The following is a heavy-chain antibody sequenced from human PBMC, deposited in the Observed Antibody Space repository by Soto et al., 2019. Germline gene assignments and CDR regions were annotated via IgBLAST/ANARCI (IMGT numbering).Heavy chain of an antibody. D-gene: IGHD6-19*01. V-gene: IGHV3-30*04. Sequence: GGSLRLSCASSGFTFSSYAMHWVRQAPGKGLEWVAVISYDGSNKDYADSVKGRFTISRDNSKNTLYLQMNSLRAEDTAVFYCAKDLGLNNSGWRAAYFQHWGQGTLVTVPQ. CDR2: ISYDGSNK. CDR1: GFTFSSYA. CDR3: AKDLGLNNSGWRAAYFQH. J-gene: IGHJ1*01.